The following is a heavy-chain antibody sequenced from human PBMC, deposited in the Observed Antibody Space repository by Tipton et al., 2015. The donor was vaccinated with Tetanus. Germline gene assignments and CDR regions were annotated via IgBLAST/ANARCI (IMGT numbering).Heavy chain of an antibody. D-gene: IGHD3-16*01. CDR1: GASFSDYY. V-gene: IGHV3-11*04. J-gene: IGHJ2*01. CDR3: ARDLSYYDYIWGGDRDRYFDL. Sequence: SLRLSCAVYGASFSDYYWSWIRQAPGKGLEWIACFSTYRKTIYYADAVKGRFTISRDNAKNTLFLQMSSLTDEDTAVYYCARDLSYYDYIWGGDRDRYFDLWGRGTLVTVSS. CDR2: FSTYRKTI.